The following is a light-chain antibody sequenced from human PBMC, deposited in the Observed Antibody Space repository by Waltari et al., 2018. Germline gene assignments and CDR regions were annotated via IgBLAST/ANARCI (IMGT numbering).Light chain of an antibody. J-gene: IGKJ3*01. CDR3: QQYNNWPPVFT. CDR2: GAS. Sequence: IVMTQSPATLSVSPGESATLSCRASQSISSNLAWYQQRPGQAPRLLIDGASNRATGIPARFSGSGSGTEFNLTISSLQSEDLAVYYCQQYNNWPPVFTFGPGTKVDIK. CDR1: QSISSN. V-gene: IGKV3-15*01.